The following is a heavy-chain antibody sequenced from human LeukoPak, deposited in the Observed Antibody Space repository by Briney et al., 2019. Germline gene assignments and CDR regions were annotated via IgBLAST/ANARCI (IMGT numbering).Heavy chain of an antibody. J-gene: IGHJ5*01. CDR1: GGSITNYY. CDR2: IYDRGPA. CDR3: ARSRQASGLFNS. Sequence: SSETLSLTCTGSGGSITNYYWNWIRQPPGQGLEWIGCIYDRGPAYYNPSLKSRFTISVDRPKNQFFLNVTSLTAADTAVYYCARSRQASGLFNSGGQGTLVVVSS. V-gene: IGHV4-59*12. D-gene: IGHD3-10*01.